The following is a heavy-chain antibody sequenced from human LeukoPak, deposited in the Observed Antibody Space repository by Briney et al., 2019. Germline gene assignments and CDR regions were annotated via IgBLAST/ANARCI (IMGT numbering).Heavy chain of an antibody. D-gene: IGHD2-21*01. CDR1: GGSFSGYY. V-gene: IGHV4-34*01. Sequence: PSETLSLTCAVCGGSFSGYYWSWIRQPPGKGLEWIGEINHSGSTNYNPSLKSRVTISVDTSKNQFSLKLSSVTAADTAVYYCARGPIPTEYFQHWGQGTLVTVSS. CDR2: INHSGST. CDR3: ARGPIPTEYFQH. J-gene: IGHJ1*01.